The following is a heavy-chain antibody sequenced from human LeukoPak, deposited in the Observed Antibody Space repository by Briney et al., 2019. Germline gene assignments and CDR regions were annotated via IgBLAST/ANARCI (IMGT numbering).Heavy chain of an antibody. Sequence: ASVKVSCKASGFTFNIYAIHWVRQAPGQRLEWMAWINVANGNTKYSQRYQGRVTVTRDTSASTAYMELSSLRSEDTAVYYCAREFDYGDFPHAFDIWGQGTMVTVSS. CDR3: AREFDYGDFPHAFDI. V-gene: IGHV1-3*01. CDR1: GFTFNIYA. CDR2: INVANGNT. J-gene: IGHJ3*02. D-gene: IGHD4-17*01.